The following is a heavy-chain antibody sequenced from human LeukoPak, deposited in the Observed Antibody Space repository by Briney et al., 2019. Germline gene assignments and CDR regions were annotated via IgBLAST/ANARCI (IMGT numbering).Heavy chain of an antibody. D-gene: IGHD3-10*01. CDR2: ISDDGSRQ. V-gene: IGHV3-30-3*01. CDR1: GFTFSTYA. CDR3: VKDRTGTYTLDY. Sequence: GGSLRLSCAASGFTFSTYAMSWVRQAPGKGLEWVAFISDDGSRQHYADSVKGRFTISRDNSKNTLNLQMNSLRAEDTAVYYCVKDRTGTYTLDYWGQGTLVTVSS. J-gene: IGHJ4*02.